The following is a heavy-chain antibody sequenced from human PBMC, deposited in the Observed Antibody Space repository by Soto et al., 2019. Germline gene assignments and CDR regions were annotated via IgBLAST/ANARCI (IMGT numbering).Heavy chain of an antibody. Sequence: QVQLVQSGAELKNPGASVKISCKTSGYTFTSYYLHWMRQAPGQGLEWMGIIYPTDRGAAYTQKFQCRVTMTRDTSTSTVYMELSSLRSDDTAVYYCAREPPEGYNFDYWGQGTLVTVSS. D-gene: IGHD5-18*01. CDR2: IYPTDRGA. J-gene: IGHJ4*02. CDR3: AREPPEGYNFDY. V-gene: IGHV1-46*03. CDR1: GYTFTSYY.